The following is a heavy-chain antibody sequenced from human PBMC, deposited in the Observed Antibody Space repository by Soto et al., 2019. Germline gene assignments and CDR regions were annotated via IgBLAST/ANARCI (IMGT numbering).Heavy chain of an antibody. Sequence: EVQLVESGGGLVQPGGSLRLSCAVSGFSVTTNHMTWVRQAPGKGLEWVSIIYSGGATDYADSVKGRLTISRDNSKNTLHLQMNSLRGEDTVIYYCVRNYGAVWGQGTTVTVSS. CDR3: VRNYGAV. CDR1: GFSVTTNH. D-gene: IGHD3-16*01. J-gene: IGHJ6*02. V-gene: IGHV3-66*01. CDR2: IYSGGAT.